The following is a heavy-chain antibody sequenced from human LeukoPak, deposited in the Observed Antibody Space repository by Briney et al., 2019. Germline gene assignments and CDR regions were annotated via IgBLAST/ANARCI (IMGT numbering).Heavy chain of an antibody. Sequence: SETLSLTCTVSGGSISSYYWSWIRQTPGKGLEWIGYIYHSGSTNYNPSLKSRVTISVDTSKNQISLKLSSVTAADTAVYYCARGGFAPLDLWGQGILVTVSS. J-gene: IGHJ5*02. CDR3: ARGGFAPLDL. V-gene: IGHV4-59*01. CDR2: IYHSGST. D-gene: IGHD3-16*01. CDR1: GGSISSYY.